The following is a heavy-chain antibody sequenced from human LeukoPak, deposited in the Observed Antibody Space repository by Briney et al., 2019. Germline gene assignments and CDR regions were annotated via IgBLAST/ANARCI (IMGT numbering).Heavy chain of an antibody. V-gene: IGHV3-21*01. Sequence: GGSLGLSCAASGFTFSSYSMNWVRQAPGKGLEWVSSISSSSSYIYYADSVKGRFTISRDNAKNSLYLQMNSLRAEDTAVYYCARDLSDDSSGYYYFDYWGQGTLVTVSS. CDR2: ISSSSSYI. CDR3: ARDLSDDSSGYYYFDY. CDR1: GFTFSSYS. D-gene: IGHD3-22*01. J-gene: IGHJ4*02.